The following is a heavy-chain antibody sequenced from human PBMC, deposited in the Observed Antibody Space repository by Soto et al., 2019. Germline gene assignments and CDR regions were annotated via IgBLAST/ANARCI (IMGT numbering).Heavy chain of an antibody. Sequence: RSETLSLTCAVSGGSISSSNWWSWVRQPPGKGLEWIGEIYHSGSTNYNPSLKSRVTISVDKSKNQFSLKLSSVTAADTAVYYCARDPYYSSSWGWFDPWGQGTLVTVSS. D-gene: IGHD6-6*01. CDR2: IYHSGST. CDR3: ARDPYYSSSWGWFDP. V-gene: IGHV4-4*02. J-gene: IGHJ5*02. CDR1: GGSISSSNW.